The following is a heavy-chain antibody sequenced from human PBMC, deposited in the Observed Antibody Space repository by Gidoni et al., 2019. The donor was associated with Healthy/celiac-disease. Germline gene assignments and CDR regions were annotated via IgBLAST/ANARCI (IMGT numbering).Heavy chain of an antibody. J-gene: IGHJ4*02. CDR2: IIPIRGIA. V-gene: IGHV1-69*04. CDR3: ARDRGGHYDSSGYYEFDY. Sequence: QVQLVQSGAEVKKPGSSVKVSCKASGGTFSSYAISWVRQAPGQGLEWMGRIIPIRGIANYAQKFQGRVTITADKSTRTAYMELSSLRSEDTAVYYCARDRGGHYDSSGYYEFDYWGQGTLVTVSS. CDR1: GGTFSSYA. D-gene: IGHD3-22*01.